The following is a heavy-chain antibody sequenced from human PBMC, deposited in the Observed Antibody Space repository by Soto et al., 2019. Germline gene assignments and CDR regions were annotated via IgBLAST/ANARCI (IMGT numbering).Heavy chain of an antibody. Sequence: GGSLRIYCATSGFTFSSYAIHWVRQAPGKGLEWVAVISYDGSNKYYADSVKGRFTISRDNSKNTLYLQMNSLRAEDTAVYYCAREGMGYSDEYFQHWGQGTLVTVSS. J-gene: IGHJ1*01. D-gene: IGHD5-12*01. CDR1: GFTFSSYA. CDR3: AREGMGYSDEYFQH. V-gene: IGHV3-30-3*01. CDR2: ISYDGSNK.